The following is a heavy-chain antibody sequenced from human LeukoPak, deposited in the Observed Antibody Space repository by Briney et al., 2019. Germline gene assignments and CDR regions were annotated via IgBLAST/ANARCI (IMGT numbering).Heavy chain of an antibody. D-gene: IGHD1-26*01. CDR2: ISYDGSNK. J-gene: IGHJ3*02. CDR1: GFTFSSYA. CDR3: ARGYGSYDGDAFDI. Sequence: GGSLRLSCAASGFTFSSYAMHWVRQAPGKGLEWVAVISYDGSNKYYADSVKGRFTISRDNSKNTLYLQMNSLRAEDTAVYYCARGYGSYDGDAFDIWGQGTMVTVSS. V-gene: IGHV3-30*04.